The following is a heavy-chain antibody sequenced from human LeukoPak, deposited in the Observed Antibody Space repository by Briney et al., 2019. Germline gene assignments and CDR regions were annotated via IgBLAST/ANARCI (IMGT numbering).Heavy chain of an antibody. CDR3: ARAADHCSSTSCYISRLYYHYYMDV. V-gene: IGHV1-18*01. CDR2: ISAYNGNT. CDR1: GYTFTSYG. Sequence: ASVKVSCKASGYTFTSYGISWVRQAPGQGLEWMGWISAYNGNTNYAQKLQGRVTMTTDTSTSTAYMELRSLRSDDTAVYYGARAADHCSSTSCYISRLYYHYYMDVWGKGTTVTVSS. D-gene: IGHD2-2*02. J-gene: IGHJ6*03.